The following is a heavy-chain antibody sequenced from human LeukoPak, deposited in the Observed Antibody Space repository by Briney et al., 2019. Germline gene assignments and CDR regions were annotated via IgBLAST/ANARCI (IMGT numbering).Heavy chain of an antibody. CDR1: GGSISISGYS. V-gene: IGHV4-30-2*06. CDR2: IYHSGST. Sequence: PSETLSLTCTVSGGSISISGYSWSWIRQSPTKGLEWIGYIYHSGSTYYNPSLKSRVTISLDRSKNQFSLKLSSVTAADTAMYYCARGDRFAERGPSVYWGQGALVTVSS. CDR3: ARGDRFAERGPSVY. D-gene: IGHD1-1*01. J-gene: IGHJ4*02.